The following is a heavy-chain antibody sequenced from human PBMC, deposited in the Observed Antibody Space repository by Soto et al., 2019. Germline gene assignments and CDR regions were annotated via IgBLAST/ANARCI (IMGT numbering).Heavy chain of an antibody. CDR2: IYYSGST. J-gene: IGHJ3*02. CDR3: ASYYDILTGYPHYDAFDI. D-gene: IGHD3-9*01. V-gene: IGHV4-39*01. Sequence: SETLSLTCTVSGGSISSSSYYWGWIRQPPGKGLEWIGSIYYSGSTYYNPSLKSRVTISVDTSKNQFSLKLSSVTAADTAVYYCASYYDILTGYPHYDAFDIWGQGTMVT. CDR1: GGSISSSSYY.